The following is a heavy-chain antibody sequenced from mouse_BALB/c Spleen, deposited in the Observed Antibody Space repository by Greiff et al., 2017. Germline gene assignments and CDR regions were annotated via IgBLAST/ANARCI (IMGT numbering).Heavy chain of an antibody. CDR2: IDPANGNT. CDR3: APTGTHYAMDY. D-gene: IGHD4-1*02. CDR1: GFNIKDTY. Sequence: EVQLQQSGAELVKPGASVKLSCTASGFNIKDTYMHWVKQRPEQGLEWIGRIDPANGNTKYDPKFQGKATITADTSSNTAYLQLSSLTSEDTAVYYCAPTGTHYAMDYWGQGTSVTVSS. J-gene: IGHJ4*01. V-gene: IGHV14-3*02.